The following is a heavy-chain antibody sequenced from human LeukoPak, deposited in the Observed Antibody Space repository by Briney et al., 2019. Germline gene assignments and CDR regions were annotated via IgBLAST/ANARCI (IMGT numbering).Heavy chain of an antibody. J-gene: IGHJ3*01. D-gene: IGHD6-13*01. CDR1: GFIFDDYA. Sequence: PGGSVRLSCAVSGFIFDDYAMHWVRQGAGKGLEWVAGITWNGGTIVCAASVKGRFTISRDNAKNSLYLQMDSLISDDTAFYYCAKDRSSSTWHDTFHVWGQEILVTVSS. CDR3: AKDRSSSTWHDTFHV. V-gene: IGHV3-9*01. CDR2: ITWNGGTI.